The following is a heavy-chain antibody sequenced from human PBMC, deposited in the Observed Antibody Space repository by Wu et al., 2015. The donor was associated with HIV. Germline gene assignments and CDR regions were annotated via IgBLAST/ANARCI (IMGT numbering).Heavy chain of an antibody. CDR1: GYTLTELS. Sequence: QVQLVQSGAEVKKPGASVKVSCKVSGYTLTELSMHWVRQAPGKGLEWMGGFDPEDGETIYAQKFQGRVTMTEDTSTDTAYMELSSLRSEDTAVYYCARISLGYRTYPYYFYGNGHLGPRDHGHRLL. V-gene: IGHV1-24*01. D-gene: IGHD5-18*01. CDR3: ARISLGYRTYPYYFYGNGH. J-gene: IGHJ6*02. CDR2: FDPEDGET.